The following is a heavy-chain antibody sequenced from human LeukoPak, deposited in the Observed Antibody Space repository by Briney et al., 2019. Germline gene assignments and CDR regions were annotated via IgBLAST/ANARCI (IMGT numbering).Heavy chain of an antibody. V-gene: IGHV3-21*01. CDR2: ISSSSSYL. Sequence: GGSLRLSCAASGFTFSGYSMNWVRQAPGKGLEWVSSISSSSSYLYYADSVKGRFTISRDNAKNSLYLQMNSLRAEDTAVYYCARGTTVTFFDYWGQGTLVTVSS. CDR1: GFTFSGYS. J-gene: IGHJ4*02. D-gene: IGHD4-17*01. CDR3: ARGTTVTFFDY.